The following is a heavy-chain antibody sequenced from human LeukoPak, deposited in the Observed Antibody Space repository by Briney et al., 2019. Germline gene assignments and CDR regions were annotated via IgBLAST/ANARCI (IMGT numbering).Heavy chain of an antibody. CDR2: IKQDGSEK. J-gene: IGHJ4*02. Sequence: GGSLRLSCAASGFTFSSYCMSWVRQALGKGLEWVANIKQDGSEKYYVDSVKGRFTISRDNAKNSLHLQMSSLRAEDTAVYFCAGGSGWVTDSWGQGTLATVSA. CDR1: GFTFSSYC. CDR3: AGGSGWVTDS. D-gene: IGHD6-19*01. V-gene: IGHV3-7*01.